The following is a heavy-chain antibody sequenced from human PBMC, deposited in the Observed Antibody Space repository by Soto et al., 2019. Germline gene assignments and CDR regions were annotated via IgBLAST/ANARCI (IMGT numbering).Heavy chain of an antibody. CDR1: GYTFTSYG. J-gene: IGHJ6*02. CDR3: ARDTLGIFGVVITPSYYGMDV. V-gene: IGHV1-18*04. D-gene: IGHD3-3*01. CDR2: ISAYNGNT. Sequence: ASVKVSCKASGYTFTSYGISWVRQAPGQGLEWMGWISAYNGNTNYAQKLQGRVTMTTDTSTSTAYMELRSLRPDDTAVYYCARDTLGIFGVVITPSYYGMDVWGQGTTVTVSS.